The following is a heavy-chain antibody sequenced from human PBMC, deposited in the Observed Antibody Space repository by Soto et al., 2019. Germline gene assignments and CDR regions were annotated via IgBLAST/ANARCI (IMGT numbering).Heavy chain of an antibody. CDR3: AREEL. Sequence: EVQLVESGGGLVQPGGSLRLSCEASGFSFSNYWMSWVRQAPGKGLERVANIKEDGSEKYYLDSVKGRFTISRDNAKNSLYLQMNSLRAEDTAVYYCAREELWGQGTLVTVSS. CDR1: GFSFSNYW. D-gene: IGHD3-10*01. V-gene: IGHV3-7*01. J-gene: IGHJ4*02. CDR2: IKEDGSEK.